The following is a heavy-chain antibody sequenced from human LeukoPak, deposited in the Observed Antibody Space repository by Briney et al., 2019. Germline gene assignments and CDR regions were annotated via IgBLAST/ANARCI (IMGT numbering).Heavy chain of an antibody. Sequence: GGSLRLSCSASGFTFNIYAMHWVRQAPGKGLEWVAVISYDGSNKYYADSVKGRFTISRDNSKNTLYLQMNSLRAEDTAVYYCAKDLGRAAAGTDYWGQGTLVTVSS. V-gene: IGHV3-30*04. J-gene: IGHJ4*02. D-gene: IGHD6-13*01. CDR1: GFTFNIYA. CDR3: AKDLGRAAAGTDY. CDR2: ISYDGSNK.